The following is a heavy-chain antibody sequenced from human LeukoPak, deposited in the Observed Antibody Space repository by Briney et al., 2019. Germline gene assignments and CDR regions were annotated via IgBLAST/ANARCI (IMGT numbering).Heavy chain of an antibody. CDR3: AKDMSAAAGILFDY. J-gene: IGHJ4*02. D-gene: IGHD6-13*01. V-gene: IGHV3-30-3*01. Sequence: GTSLRLSCAASGFNFRSYAFHWVRQAPGKGPEWMASITYDGTDTYYADSVQGRFTISRDNAKNSLHLQMNSLRAEDTALYYCAKDMSAAAGILFDYWGQGTLVTVSS. CDR1: GFNFRSYA. CDR2: ITYDGTDT.